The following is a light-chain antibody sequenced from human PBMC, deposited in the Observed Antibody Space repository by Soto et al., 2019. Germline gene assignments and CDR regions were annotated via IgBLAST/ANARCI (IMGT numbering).Light chain of an antibody. CDR2: GTS. Sequence: EIVMKQFPATLSVSPGETAALSCRASQSISSNLAWYQQKPGQVPRLLIYGTSTRATGVPARFSGSGSGTDYTLTISSLQSEDFAVYYCQQYHDWPPVTFGDGTKVE. CDR3: QQYHDWPPVT. CDR1: QSISSN. J-gene: IGKJ4*01. V-gene: IGKV3-15*01.